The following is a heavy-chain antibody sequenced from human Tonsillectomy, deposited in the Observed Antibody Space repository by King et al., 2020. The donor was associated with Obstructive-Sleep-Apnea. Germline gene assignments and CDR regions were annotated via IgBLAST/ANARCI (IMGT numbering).Heavy chain of an antibody. CDR2: IYYSGST. V-gene: IGHV4-30-4*01. CDR3: ASFSSSWYAYFDY. D-gene: IGHD6-13*01. Sequence: LQLQESGPGLVKPSQTLSLTCTVSGGSISSGDYYWSWIRQPSGKGLEWIGYIYYSGSTYYNPSLKSRVTISVDTSKNQFSLKLSSVTAADTAVYYCASFSSSWYAYFDYWGQGTLVTVSS. CDR1: GGSISSGDYY. J-gene: IGHJ4*02.